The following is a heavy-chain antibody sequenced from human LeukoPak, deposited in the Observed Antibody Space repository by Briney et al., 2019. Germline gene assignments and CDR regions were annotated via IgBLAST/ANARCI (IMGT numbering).Heavy chain of an antibody. CDR3: ARWSGDYYDSSGYHGY. D-gene: IGHD3-22*01. CDR2: FDPEDGET. J-gene: IGHJ4*02. V-gene: IGHV1-24*01. CDR1: GYTLTELS. Sequence: ASVKVSCKVSGYTLTELSMHWVRQAPGKGLEWMGGFDPEDGETIYAQKFQGRVTMTEDTSTDTAYMELSSLRSEDTAVYYCARWSGDYYDSSGYHGYWGQGTLVTVSS.